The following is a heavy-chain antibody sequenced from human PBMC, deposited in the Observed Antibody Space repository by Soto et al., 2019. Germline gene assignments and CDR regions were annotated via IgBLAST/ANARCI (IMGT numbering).Heavy chain of an antibody. D-gene: IGHD5-12*01. CDR3: ARLTSRGASGYEKYYDSYYTDV. CDR2: IWYDGSNK. Sequence: QVQLVESGGGVVQPGRSLRLSCAASGFTFSSYGMHWVRQAPGKGLEWVAVIWYDGSNKYYADSVKGRFTISRDNSKNYMYLQLNSLGAEDTAVYYCARLTSRGASGYEKYYDSYYTDVWGKGTTVTLSS. V-gene: IGHV3-33*01. CDR1: GFTFSSYG. J-gene: IGHJ6*03.